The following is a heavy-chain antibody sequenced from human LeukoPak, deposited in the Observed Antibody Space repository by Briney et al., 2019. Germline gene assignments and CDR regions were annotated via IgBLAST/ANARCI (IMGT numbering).Heavy chain of an antibody. V-gene: IGHV5-51*01. Sequence: GESLKISCKGSGYSFTSYWIGWVRQMPGKGLEWMGIIYPGGSDTRYSPSFQGQVTISADKSISTAYLQWSSLKASDTAMYYCARPYGSGSYYKPGNHDAFDIWGRGTLVTVSS. J-gene: IGHJ2*01. CDR2: IYPGGSDT. D-gene: IGHD3-10*01. CDR1: GYSFTSYW. CDR3: ARPYGSGSYYKPGNHDAFDI.